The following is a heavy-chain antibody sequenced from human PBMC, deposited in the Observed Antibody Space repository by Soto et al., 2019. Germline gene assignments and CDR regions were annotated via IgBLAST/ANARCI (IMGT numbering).Heavy chain of an antibody. D-gene: IGHD4-17*01. J-gene: IGHJ4*02. V-gene: IGHV1-18*01. CDR2: ISTYNGNK. CDR3: ARDGYGDYGY. CDR1: GYTFTSNG. Sequence: QVQLVQSGAEVKKPGTSVKVSCKASGYTFTSNGISWVRQAPGQGLEWMGWISTYNGNKNYAQKLQGRVTMTRDNSTSIAYMELRDLRSDDTAVYYCARDGYGDYGYWGQGSLVTVSS.